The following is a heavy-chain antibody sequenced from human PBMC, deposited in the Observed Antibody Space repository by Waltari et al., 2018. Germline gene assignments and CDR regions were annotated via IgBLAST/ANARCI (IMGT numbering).Heavy chain of an antibody. CDR3: ARGGGLPTTGYYPPPP. V-gene: IGHV4-59*11. CDR1: GGSISSHY. J-gene: IGHJ3*01. D-gene: IGHD3-9*01. Sequence: QVQLQESGPGLVKPSETLSLTCAVSGGSISSHYWSWIRQPPGKGLEWVGYIYYSGSTTYNPSLKSRVTISVDTSKDQLSLRLTTVHAADYTHPYRARGGGLPTTGYYPPPPRGQATLLNASS. CDR2: IYYSGST.